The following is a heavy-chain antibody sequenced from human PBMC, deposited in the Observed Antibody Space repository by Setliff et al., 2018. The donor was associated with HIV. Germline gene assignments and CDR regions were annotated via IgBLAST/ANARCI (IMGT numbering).Heavy chain of an antibody. D-gene: IGHD2-15*01. CDR3: ARSPMDPPPYWWFDP. CDR1: GGSITSDGYF. CDR2: ISYSGST. J-gene: IGHJ5*02. Sequence: SETLSLTCTVSGGSITSDGYFWTWIRQHPGKGLEWIGYISYSGSTYYNPSLKSRVTISGDTSKNQFSLKLTSVAATDTAVYYCARSPMDPPPYWWFDPWGQGTLVTVSS. V-gene: IGHV4-31*03.